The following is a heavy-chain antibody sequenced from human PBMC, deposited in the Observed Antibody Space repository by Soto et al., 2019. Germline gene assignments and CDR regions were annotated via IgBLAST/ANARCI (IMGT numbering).Heavy chain of an antibody. V-gene: IGHV5-10-1*01. CDR2: IDPSDSYT. CDR3: ASLVVPAAPSYHYGMDV. J-gene: IGHJ6*02. D-gene: IGHD2-2*01. Sequence: PGEALKISCTGSGYSFTSYWISWGRQMPGKGLEWMGRIDPSDSYTNYSPSFQGHVTISADKSISTAYLQWSSLKASDTAMYYCASLVVPAAPSYHYGMDVWGQGTTVTVSS. CDR1: GYSFTSYW.